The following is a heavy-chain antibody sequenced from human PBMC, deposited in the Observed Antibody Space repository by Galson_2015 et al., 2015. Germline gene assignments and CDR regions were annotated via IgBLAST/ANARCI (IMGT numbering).Heavy chain of an antibody. CDR1: GGSFSGYY. CDR2: INHSGST. CDR3: ARVVVVVAATLYGMDV. D-gene: IGHD2-15*01. V-gene: IGHV4-34*01. J-gene: IGHJ6*02. Sequence: ETLSLTCAVYGGSFSGYYWSWIRQPPGKGLEWIGEINHSGSTNYNPSLKSRVTISVDTSKNQFSLKLSSVTAADTAVYYCARVVVVVAATLYGMDVWGQGTTVTVSS.